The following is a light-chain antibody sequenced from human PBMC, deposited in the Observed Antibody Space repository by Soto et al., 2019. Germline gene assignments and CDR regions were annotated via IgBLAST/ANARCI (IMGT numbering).Light chain of an antibody. CDR3: QQRSNWPPA. V-gene: IGKV3-11*01. CDR2: DAS. CDR1: QSVSSY. Sequence: VVLTQSPATLSLSPGERATLSCRASQSVSSYLAWYQHKPGQAPRLLMYDASNRATGIPARFSGSGSGTDFTLTISSLEPEDFAVYYCQQRSNWPPAFGQGTRLEIK. J-gene: IGKJ5*01.